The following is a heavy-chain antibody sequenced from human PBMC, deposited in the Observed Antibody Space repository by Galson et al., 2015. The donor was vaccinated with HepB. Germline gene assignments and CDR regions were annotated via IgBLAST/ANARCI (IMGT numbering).Heavy chain of an antibody. V-gene: IGHV3-15*01. Sequence: SLRLSCATSGFMFKNAWLSWVRQAPGKGLEWIGRSKSKSEGGTIDYAAPVKGRFSISRDDSENTLYLHMNSLRIEGTAIYYCTTDRRRYFDYWGQGTLVTVSS. CDR2: SKSKSEGGTI. CDR1: GFMFKNAW. CDR3: TTDRRRYFDY. J-gene: IGHJ4*02.